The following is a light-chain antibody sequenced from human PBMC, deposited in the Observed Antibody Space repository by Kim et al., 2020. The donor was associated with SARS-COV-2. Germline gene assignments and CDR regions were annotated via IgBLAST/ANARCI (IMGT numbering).Light chain of an antibody. Sequence: SPWERATPSYPASQSVSSSYLACYQQKPGQAPRLLIYGASSTATGIPDRFSGSGSGTDFTLTISRLEPEDFAVYYCQQYGSSPWTFGQGTKVDIK. V-gene: IGKV3-20*01. CDR2: GAS. J-gene: IGKJ1*01. CDR1: QSVSSSY. CDR3: QQYGSSPWT.